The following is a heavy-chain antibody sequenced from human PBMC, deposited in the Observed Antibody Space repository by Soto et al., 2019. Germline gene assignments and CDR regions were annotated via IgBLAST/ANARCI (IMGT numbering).Heavy chain of an antibody. Sequence: QVRLQESGPGLVKPSQTLSLTCTVSRGSVTSDDYYWGWVRQPPGKGLEWVGYIYYSGNNHYNPSLKSRVSISVDTSKNQFSLNLTSVTNADTGVYYCVRAGQAFWGRGTPVTVSS. CDR2: IYYSGNN. J-gene: IGHJ2*01. CDR1: RGSVTSDDYY. CDR3: VRAGQAF. V-gene: IGHV4-30-4*01.